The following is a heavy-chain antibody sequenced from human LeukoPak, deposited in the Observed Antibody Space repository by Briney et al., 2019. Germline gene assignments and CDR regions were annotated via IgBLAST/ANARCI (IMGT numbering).Heavy chain of an antibody. J-gene: IGHJ1*01. Sequence: GASVKVSCKASGGTFSSYAISWVRHAPGQGLEWMGIINPSGGSTSYAQKFQGRVTMTRDTSTSTVYMELSSLRSEDTAVYYCARDFTVVPPGGFQHWGQGTLVTVSS. CDR1: GGTFSSYA. D-gene: IGHD2-15*01. CDR3: ARDFTVVPPGGFQH. V-gene: IGHV1-46*01. CDR2: INPSGGST.